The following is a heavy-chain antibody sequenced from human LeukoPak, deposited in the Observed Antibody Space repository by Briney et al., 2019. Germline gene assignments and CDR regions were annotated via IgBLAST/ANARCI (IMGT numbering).Heavy chain of an antibody. J-gene: IGHJ4*02. CDR1: GGSISNYF. D-gene: IGHD7-27*01. Sequence: SETLSLTCSVSGGSISNYFWTWIRQPPGKGLEWIGYIYSSGSTYYNPSLKSRVTISVDTSKNRFSLKLSTVTAANTAVYYCARRPTGDPKFDYWGQGTLVTVSS. CDR3: ARRPTGDPKFDY. V-gene: IGHV4-59*08. CDR2: IYSSGST.